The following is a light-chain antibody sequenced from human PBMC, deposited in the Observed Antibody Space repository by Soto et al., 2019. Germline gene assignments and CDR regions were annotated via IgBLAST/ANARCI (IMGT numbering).Light chain of an antibody. V-gene: IGKV1-5*01. Sequence: DIQMTQSPSTLSASVGDRVTITCRASESISTWLAWYQQKPGRAPKLLIYDASNLESGVPSRFSGSSSGTEFILTIDSVQPDDFATYYCQQYTGTFGHGTRVDIK. J-gene: IGKJ1*01. CDR2: DAS. CDR3: QQYTGT. CDR1: ESISTW.